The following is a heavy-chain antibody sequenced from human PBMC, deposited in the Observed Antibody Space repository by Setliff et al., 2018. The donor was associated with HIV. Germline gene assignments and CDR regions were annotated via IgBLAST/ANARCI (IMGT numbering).Heavy chain of an antibody. CDR3: AREREGYYDSSGYYYGAFDS. V-gene: IGHV4-59*01. CDR2: IYYSGST. J-gene: IGHJ3*02. D-gene: IGHD3-22*01. CDR1: GGSISSYY. Sequence: PSETLSLTCTVSGGSISSYYWSWIRQPPGKGLEWIGYIYYSGSTNYNPSLKSRVTISVDTSKNQFSLKLSSVTAADTAVYYCAREREGYYDSSGYYYGAFDSGGQGTMVTVSS.